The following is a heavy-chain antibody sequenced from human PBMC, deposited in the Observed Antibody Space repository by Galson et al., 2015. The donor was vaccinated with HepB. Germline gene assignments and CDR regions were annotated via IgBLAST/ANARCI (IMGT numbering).Heavy chain of an antibody. Sequence: CAISGDSVSSNSAAWNWIRQSPSRGLEWLGRTYYRSKWYNDYAVSVKSRITINPDTSKNQFSLQLNSVTPEDTAVYYCARDLRAAAGWNWFDPWGQGTLVTVSS. D-gene: IGHD6-13*01. V-gene: IGHV6-1*01. CDR2: TYYRSKWYN. CDR3: ARDLRAAAGWNWFDP. CDR1: GDSVSSNSAA. J-gene: IGHJ5*02.